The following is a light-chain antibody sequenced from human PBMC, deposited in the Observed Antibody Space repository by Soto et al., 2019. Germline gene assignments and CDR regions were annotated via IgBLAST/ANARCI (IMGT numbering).Light chain of an antibody. CDR2: DIS. J-gene: IGKJ5*01. Sequence: EVVMTQSPATLSVSPGERATLSCRASQTVSRNLAWYQQRPGQAPMLLIYDISNRAAGVPARFSGSGSETEFTLTIRSLQSGDSAVYYCQQHNQWPITFGQGTRLEIK. CDR3: QQHNQWPIT. CDR1: QTVSRN. V-gene: IGKV3-15*01.